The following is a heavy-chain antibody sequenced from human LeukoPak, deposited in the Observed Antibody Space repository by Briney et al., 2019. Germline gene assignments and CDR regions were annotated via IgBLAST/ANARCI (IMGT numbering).Heavy chain of an antibody. V-gene: IGHV1-2*02. CDR3: ASPVPLGLYGSGTRNYYYYGMDV. J-gene: IGHJ6*02. CDR2: INPNSGGT. Sequence: ASVKVSCKASGYTFTGYYMHWVRQAPGQGLEWMGWINPNSGGTNYAQKFQGRVTMTRDTSISTAYMELSRLSSDDTAVYYCASPVPLGLYGSGTRNYYYYGMDVWGQGTTVTVSS. CDR1: GYTFTGYY. D-gene: IGHD3-10*01.